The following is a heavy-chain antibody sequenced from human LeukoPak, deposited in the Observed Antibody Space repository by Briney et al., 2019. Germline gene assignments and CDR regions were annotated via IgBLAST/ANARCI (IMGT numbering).Heavy chain of an antibody. CDR2: IIPIFGTA. Sequence: SVKVSCKASGGTFSSYAISWVRQAPGQGLEWMGGIIPIFGTANYAQKFQGRVTVTTDESTSTAYMKLSSLRSEDTAVYYCAAPSGDYGDLRPFDYWGQGTLVTVSS. CDR1: GGTFSSYA. CDR3: AAPSGDYGDLRPFDY. V-gene: IGHV1-69*05. D-gene: IGHD4-17*01. J-gene: IGHJ4*02.